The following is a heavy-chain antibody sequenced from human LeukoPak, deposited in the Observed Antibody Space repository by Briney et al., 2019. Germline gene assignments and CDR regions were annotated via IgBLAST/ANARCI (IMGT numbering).Heavy chain of an antibody. D-gene: IGHD4-23*01. CDR2: IYTSGST. V-gene: IGHV4-4*07. J-gene: IGHJ4*02. CDR1: GGSISSYY. CDR3: ARGYGGNSFDY. Sequence: SETLSLTCTVSGGSISSYYWSWIRQPAGKGLKWIGRIYTSGSTNYNPSLKSRVTMSVDTSKNQFSLKLSSVTAADTAVYYCARGYGGNSFDYWGQGTLVTVSS.